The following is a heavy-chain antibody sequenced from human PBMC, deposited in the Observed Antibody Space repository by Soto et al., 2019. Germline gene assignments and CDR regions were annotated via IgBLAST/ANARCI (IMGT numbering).Heavy chain of an antibody. V-gene: IGHV3-11*01. J-gene: IGHJ6*02. CDR1: GFTFSDCY. CDR2: ISSSSGTI. CDR3: ARVGQDYYYGMDV. Sequence: GGSLRLSCAASGFTFSDCYMSWIRQAPGKGLQWVSYISSSSGTIYYADSVKGRFTISRDNAKNSLYLQMNSLRAEDTALYYCARVGQDYYYGMDVWGRGTTVTVSS.